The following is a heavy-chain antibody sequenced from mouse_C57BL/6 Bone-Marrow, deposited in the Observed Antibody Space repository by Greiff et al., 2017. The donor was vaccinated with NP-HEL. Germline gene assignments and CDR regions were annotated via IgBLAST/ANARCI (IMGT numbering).Heavy chain of an antibody. V-gene: IGHV1-55*01. Sequence: QVQLQQPGAELVKPGASVKMSCKASGYTFTSYWITWVKQRPGQGLEWIGDIYPGSGSTNYTEKFKSKATLTVDTSSSTAYMQLSSLTSEDSAVYYCARRPLRLRAMDYWGQGTSVTVSS. CDR2: IYPGSGST. CDR3: ARRPLRLRAMDY. CDR1: GYTFTSYW. D-gene: IGHD3-2*02. J-gene: IGHJ4*01.